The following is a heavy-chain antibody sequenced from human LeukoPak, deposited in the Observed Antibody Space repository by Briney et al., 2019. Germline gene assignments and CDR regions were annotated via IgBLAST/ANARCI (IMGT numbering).Heavy chain of an antibody. CDR1: GGSFSGYY. V-gene: IGHV4-34*01. D-gene: IGHD3-10*01. J-gene: IGHJ4*02. Sequence: SETLSLTCAVYGGSFSGYYWSWIRQPPGKGLEWIGEINHSGSTNYNPSLKSRVTISVDTSKNQFSLKLSSVTAADTAVYYCARYGTVPRAFDYWGQGTLVTVSS. CDR3: ARYGTVPRAFDY. CDR2: INHSGST.